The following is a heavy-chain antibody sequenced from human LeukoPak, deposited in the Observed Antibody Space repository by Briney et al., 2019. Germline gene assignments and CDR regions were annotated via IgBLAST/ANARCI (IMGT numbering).Heavy chain of an antibody. V-gene: IGHV3-74*01. CDR1: GFAFSSHW. CDR2: INSDGSSS. J-gene: IGHJ5*02. Sequence: GGSLRLSCAASGFAFSSHWMHWVRQAPGKGLEWVSRINSDGSSSSYADSVKGRFTISRDNAKSTLYLQMNRLRAEDTAVYYCARGTYYDFWSGYSNWFDPWGQGTLVTVSS. D-gene: IGHD3-3*01. CDR3: ARGTYYDFWSGYSNWFDP.